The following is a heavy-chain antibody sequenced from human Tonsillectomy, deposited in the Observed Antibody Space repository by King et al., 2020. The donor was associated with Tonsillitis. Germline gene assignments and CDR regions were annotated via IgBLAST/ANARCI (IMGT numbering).Heavy chain of an antibody. D-gene: IGHD3-3*01. V-gene: IGHV3-23*04. CDR3: AKCPYDFWSGGLYYALDV. Sequence: VQLVESGGGLVQPGGSLRLSCAASGFTFSTYAMTWVRQAPGKGLEWVSVMSGAGARTYHADSVKGRFTTSRDNSKNTLYRQMNSLRAEDTAVYYCAKCPYDFWSGGLYYALDVWGQGTTVTVSS. CDR2: MSGAGART. CDR1: GFTFSTYA. J-gene: IGHJ6*02.